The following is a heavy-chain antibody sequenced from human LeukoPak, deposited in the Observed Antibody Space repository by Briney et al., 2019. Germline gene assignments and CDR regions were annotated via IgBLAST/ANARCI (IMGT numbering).Heavy chain of an antibody. Sequence: GASVKVSCKASGYTFTGYYMHWVRQAPGQGLEWMGWINPNSGGTNYAQKFQGRVTRTRDTSISTAYMELSRLRSDDTAVYYCARDRKAIVVVTAIPRYNWFDPWGQGTLVTVSS. V-gene: IGHV1-2*02. CDR3: ARDRKAIVVVTAIPRYNWFDP. CDR1: GYTFTGYY. J-gene: IGHJ5*02. D-gene: IGHD2-21*02. CDR2: INPNSGGT.